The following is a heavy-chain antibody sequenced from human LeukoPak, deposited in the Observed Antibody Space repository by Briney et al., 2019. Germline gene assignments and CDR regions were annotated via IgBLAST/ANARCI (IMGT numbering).Heavy chain of an antibody. J-gene: IGHJ4*02. CDR2: INPDGSNT. D-gene: IGHD1-26*01. Sequence: GGSLRLSCVVSGFTFRDYWMHWVRQVPEKGLVWVSRINPDGSNTAYVDSVRGRFTATRDNAKNTVYLQMTSLRDEDTAIYYCARDSADFSFWGQGTLVSVSS. V-gene: IGHV3-74*01. CDR1: GFTFRDYW. CDR3: ARDSADFSF.